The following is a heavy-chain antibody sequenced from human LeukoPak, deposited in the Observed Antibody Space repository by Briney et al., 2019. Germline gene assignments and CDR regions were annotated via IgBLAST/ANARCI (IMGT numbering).Heavy chain of an antibody. CDR1: GGSISSSSYY. V-gene: IGHV4-39*01. Sequence: MPSETLSLTCTVSGGSISSSSYYWGWIRQPPGKGLEWIGSNYYSGSTYYNPSLKSRVTISVDTSKNQFSLKLSSVTAADTAVYYCARVVDTAMVCDYWGQGTLVTVSS. J-gene: IGHJ4*02. CDR2: NYYSGST. CDR3: ARVVDTAMVCDY. D-gene: IGHD5-18*01.